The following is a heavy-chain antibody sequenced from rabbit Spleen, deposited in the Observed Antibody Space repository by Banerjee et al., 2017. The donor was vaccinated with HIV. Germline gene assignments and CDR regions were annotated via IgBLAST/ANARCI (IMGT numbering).Heavy chain of an antibody. D-gene: IGHD1-1*01. Sequence: QSLEESGGDLVKPGASLTLTCTASGFSFSSRYYMCWVRQAPGKGLEWIACIYSGSSGDTYYASWAKGRFTISKTSSTTVTLQMTSLTVADTATHFCARDLGSAVGWNFNLWGQGTLVTVS. J-gene: IGHJ4*01. V-gene: IGHV1S40*01. CDR1: GFSFSSRYY. CDR3: ARDLGSAVGWNFNL. CDR2: IYSGSSGDT.